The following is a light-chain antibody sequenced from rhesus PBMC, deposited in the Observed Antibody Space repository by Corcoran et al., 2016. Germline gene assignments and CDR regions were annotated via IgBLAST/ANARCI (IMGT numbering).Light chain of an antibody. CDR3: MQALEFPT. V-gene: IGKV2-104*02. CDR2: EVS. Sequence: DIVMTQTPLSLPVTPGEPASISCRSSQSLLDSEDGNTYLDWYLQKPGQSPQLLIYEVSNRASGVPNRFRGSGSETEFTLKISRVEAEDVGVYYCMQALEFPTFGGGTKVEIK. CDR1: QSLLDSEDGNTY. J-gene: IGKJ4*01.